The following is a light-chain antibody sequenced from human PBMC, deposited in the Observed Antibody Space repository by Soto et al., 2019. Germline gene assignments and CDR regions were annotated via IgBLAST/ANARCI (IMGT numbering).Light chain of an antibody. CDR3: QHYNSYAWT. CDR2: KAS. Sequence: DIQMTQSPSTLSASVGDRVTITSRASQSISSWLAWYQQKPGKAPKLLIYKASSLESGVPSRFSGSGSGTEFILTISSLQPDYFATYYCQHYNSYAWTFGQGTKVEIK. J-gene: IGKJ1*01. CDR1: QSISSW. V-gene: IGKV1-5*03.